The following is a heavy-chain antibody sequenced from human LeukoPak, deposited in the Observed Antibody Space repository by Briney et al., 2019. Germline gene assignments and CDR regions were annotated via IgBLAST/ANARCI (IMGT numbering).Heavy chain of an antibody. CDR2: IYHSGST. V-gene: IGHV4-38-2*01. Sequence: PSETLSLTCAVSGYSISSGYYWGWIREPPGKGLEWIGSIYHSGSTYYNPSLKRRVTISVDTSKDQFSLKPSSVTAADTAVYYCARSPDCSSTSCYRGIYYFDYWGQGTLVTVSS. CDR1: GYSISSGYY. CDR3: ARSPDCSSTSCYRGIYYFDY. D-gene: IGHD2-2*02. J-gene: IGHJ4*02.